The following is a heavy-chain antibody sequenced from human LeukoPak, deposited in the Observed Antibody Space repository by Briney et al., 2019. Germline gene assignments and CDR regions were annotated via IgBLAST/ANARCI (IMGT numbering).Heavy chain of an antibody. Sequence: GGSLRLSCAASGFTFSNYAMTWVRQAPGKGLEWVSTISGSGGPTYYADSVKGRFTISRDNSKNTLYLQMNSLRAEDTAVYYCAKAAAGFDYWGQGTLVTVSS. D-gene: IGHD6-13*01. CDR2: ISGSGGPT. CDR1: GFTFSNYA. CDR3: AKAAAGFDY. J-gene: IGHJ4*02. V-gene: IGHV3-23*01.